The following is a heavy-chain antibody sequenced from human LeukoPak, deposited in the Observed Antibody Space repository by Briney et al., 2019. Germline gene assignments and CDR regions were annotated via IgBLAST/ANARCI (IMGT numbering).Heavy chain of an antibody. CDR1: GYTFTGYY. CDR3: ALISGGDFDY. J-gene: IGHJ4*02. CDR2: INPNSGGT. D-gene: IGHD5-12*01. V-gene: IGHV1-2*06. Sequence: ASVKVSCKASGYTFTGYYMHWVRQAPGQGLEWMGRINPNSGGTNYAQKFQGRVTITADESTSTAYMELSSLRSEDTAVYYCALISGGDFDYWGQGTLVTVSS.